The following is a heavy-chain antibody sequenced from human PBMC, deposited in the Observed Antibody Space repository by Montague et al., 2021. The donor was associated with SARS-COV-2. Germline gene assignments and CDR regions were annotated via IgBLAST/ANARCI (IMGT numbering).Heavy chain of an antibody. Sequence: SLRLSFAASGFTFSSYGMHWARQAPGKGLEWVAVIWYDGSNKYYADSVKGRFTISRDNSKNTLYLQMNSLRAEDTAVYYCAREGYSSSWNGDYFDYWGQGTLVTVSS. V-gene: IGHV3-33*01. CDR2: IWYDGSNK. CDR3: AREGYSSSWNGDYFDY. J-gene: IGHJ4*02. CDR1: GFTFSSYG. D-gene: IGHD6-13*01.